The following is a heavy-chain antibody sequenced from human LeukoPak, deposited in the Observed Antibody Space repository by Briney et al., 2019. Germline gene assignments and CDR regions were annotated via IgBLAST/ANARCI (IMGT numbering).Heavy chain of an antibody. Sequence: GGSLRLSCAASGFTFTNTWMNWVRQAPGKGLDWVAVISNDGSKKYYADSVKGRFTISRDNSKNTLSLQVSSLRTEDTAVYYCAKDRYSYAFEYSDSWGQGTLVTVSS. CDR3: AKDRYSYAFEYSDS. CDR2: ISNDGSKK. CDR1: GFTFTNTW. D-gene: IGHD5-18*01. V-gene: IGHV3-30*18. J-gene: IGHJ4*02.